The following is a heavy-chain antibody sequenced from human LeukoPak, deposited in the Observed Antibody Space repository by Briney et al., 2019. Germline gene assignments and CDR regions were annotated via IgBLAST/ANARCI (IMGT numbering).Heavy chain of an antibody. V-gene: IGHV3-23*01. J-gene: IGHJ4*02. Sequence: GGSLRLSCEASGFTFSSYAMSWVRQAPGKGLEWVSGISGSGSSTYYADSVKGRFTISRDNSKNTLYLQMNSLRAEDTALYYCAKGRCGTTSCSLGYFDYWGQGNLVTVSS. CDR2: ISGSGSST. CDR1: GFTFSSYA. CDR3: AKGRCGTTSCSLGYFDY. D-gene: IGHD2-2*01.